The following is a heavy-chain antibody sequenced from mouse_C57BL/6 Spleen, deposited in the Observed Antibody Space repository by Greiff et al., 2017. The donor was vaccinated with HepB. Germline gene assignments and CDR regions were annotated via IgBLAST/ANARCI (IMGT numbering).Heavy chain of an antibody. CDR1: GYAFSSSW. Sequence: VQLQQSGPELVKPGASVKISCKASGYAFSSSWMNWVKQRPGKGLEWIGRIYPGDGDTNYNGKFKGKATLTADKSSSTAYMQLSSLTSEDSAVYFWAREGNGNYLDYLDYWGQGTTLTVSS. V-gene: IGHV1-82*01. D-gene: IGHD2-1*01. CDR2: IYPGDGDT. J-gene: IGHJ2*01. CDR3: AREGNGNYLDYLDY.